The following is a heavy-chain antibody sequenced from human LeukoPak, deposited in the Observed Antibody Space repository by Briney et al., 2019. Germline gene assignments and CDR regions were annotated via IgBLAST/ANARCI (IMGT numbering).Heavy chain of an antibody. CDR2: ISGSGGST. CDR3: ARDLEVAAAGIDY. J-gene: IGHJ4*02. Sequence: GGSLRLSCAASGFTFSSYAMSWVRQAPGKGLEWVSAISGSGGSTYYADSVKGRFTISRDNAKNSLYLQMNSLRAEDTAVYYCARDLEVAAAGIDYWGQGTLVTVSS. D-gene: IGHD6-13*01. V-gene: IGHV3-23*01. CDR1: GFTFSSYA.